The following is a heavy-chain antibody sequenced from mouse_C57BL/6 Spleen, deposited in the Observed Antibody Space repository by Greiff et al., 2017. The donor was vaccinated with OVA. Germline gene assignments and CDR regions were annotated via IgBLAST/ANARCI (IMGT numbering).Heavy chain of an antibody. D-gene: IGHD3-2*02. CDR1: GYTFTSYW. Sequence: VKLQESGTELVKPGASVKLSCKASGYTFTSYWMHWVKQRPGQGLEWIGNINPSNGGTNYNEKFKSKATLTVDKSSSTAYMQLSSLTSEDSAVYYCAYSSDYVGYAMDYWGQGTSVTVSS. J-gene: IGHJ4*01. CDR3: AYSSDYVGYAMDY. V-gene: IGHV1-53*01. CDR2: INPSNGGT.